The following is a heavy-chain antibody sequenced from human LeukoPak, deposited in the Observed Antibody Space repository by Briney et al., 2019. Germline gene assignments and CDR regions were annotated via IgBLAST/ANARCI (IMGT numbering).Heavy chain of an antibody. J-gene: IGHJ4*02. CDR2: INPNSGGT. D-gene: IGHD3-22*01. Sequence: ASVKVSCKASGYTFTDYYMHWVRQAPGQGLEWMGWINPNSGGTNYAQKFQGRVTMTRDTSISTAYMEVSRLRSDDTAVYYCARGAHYHDSSEGYDYWGQGTLVTVSS. CDR3: ARGAHYHDSSEGYDY. CDR1: GYTFTDYY. V-gene: IGHV1-2*02.